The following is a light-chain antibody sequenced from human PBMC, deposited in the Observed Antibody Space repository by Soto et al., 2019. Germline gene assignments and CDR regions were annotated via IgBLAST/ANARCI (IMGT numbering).Light chain of an antibody. CDR3: NSYTSRSTVL. J-gene: IGLJ7*01. CDR1: RSDVGSYGL. V-gene: IGLV2-14*02. Sequence: QSALTQPASVSGSPGQSITISCTGTRSDVGSYGLVSWYHQLPGKAPELVIYEATKRPSGVSDRFSGSKSGITASLTISGLQADDEGDYYCNSYTSRSTVLFGGGTQLTVL. CDR2: EAT.